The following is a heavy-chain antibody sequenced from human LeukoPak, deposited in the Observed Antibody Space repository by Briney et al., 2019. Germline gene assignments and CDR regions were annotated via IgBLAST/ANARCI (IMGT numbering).Heavy chain of an antibody. J-gene: IGHJ4*02. CDR2: ISSSGSTI. CDR3: ARDYIVATFNDY. V-gene: IGHV3-11*01. CDR1: GFTFSDYY. D-gene: IGHD5-12*01. Sequence: PGGSLRLSCAASGFTFSDYYMSWIRQVPGKGLEWVSYISSSGSTIYYADSVKGRFTISRDNAKNSLYLQMNSLRAEDTAVYYCARDYIVATFNDYWGQGTLVTVSS.